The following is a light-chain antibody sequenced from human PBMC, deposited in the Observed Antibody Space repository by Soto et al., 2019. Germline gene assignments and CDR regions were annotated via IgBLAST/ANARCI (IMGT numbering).Light chain of an antibody. CDR3: QQFYSYPHT. Sequence: IQLTQSPSSLSASVGDRVSITCRASQGISRNLARYQQKPGKAPNLLIYASSTLQSGVPSRFSGSGSGTEFTLTISSLQPEDFATYYCQQFYSYPHTFGQGTKLEIK. CDR2: ASS. J-gene: IGKJ2*01. CDR1: QGISRN. V-gene: IGKV1-9*01.